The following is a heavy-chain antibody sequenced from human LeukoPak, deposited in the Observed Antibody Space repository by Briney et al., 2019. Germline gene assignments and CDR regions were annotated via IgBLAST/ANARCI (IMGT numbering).Heavy chain of an antibody. D-gene: IGHD6-19*01. V-gene: IGHV3-21*01. Sequence: GGSLRLSCAASGFTFSSYSMNWVRQAPGKGLEWVSSISSSSSYIYYADPVKGRFTISRDNAKNSLYLQMNSLRAEDTAVYYCAGGIAVAGLIAYWGQGTLVTVSS. CDR2: ISSSSSYI. J-gene: IGHJ4*02. CDR1: GFTFSSYS. CDR3: AGGIAVAGLIAY.